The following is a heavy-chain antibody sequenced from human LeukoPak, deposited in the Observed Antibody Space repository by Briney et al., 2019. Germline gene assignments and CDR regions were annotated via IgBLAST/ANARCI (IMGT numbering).Heavy chain of an antibody. CDR1: GGTFSSYA. D-gene: IGHD1-1*01. V-gene: IGHV1-2*02. CDR3: AKVASTTRRHDAFDI. Sequence: ASVKVSCKASGGTFSSYAISWVRQAPGQGLEWMGWINPNSGGTNYAQKFQGRVTMTRDMSISTAYMELSRLRSDDTAVYYCAKVASTTRRHDAFDIWGQGTLVTVSS. CDR2: INPNSGGT. J-gene: IGHJ3*02.